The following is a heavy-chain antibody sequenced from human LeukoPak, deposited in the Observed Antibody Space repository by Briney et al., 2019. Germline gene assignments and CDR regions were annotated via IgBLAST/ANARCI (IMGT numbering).Heavy chain of an antibody. J-gene: IGHJ4*02. CDR1: GGTFTSYA. V-gene: IGHV1-69*05. CDR3: ARESGYYDSSGYLDY. CDR2: IIPIFGTA. Sequence: SVKVSCKASGGTFTSYAISWVRQAPGQGLEWMGRIIPIFGTANYAQKFQGRVTITTDESTSTAYMELSSLRSEDTAVYYCARESGYYDSSGYLDYWGQGTLVTVSS. D-gene: IGHD3-22*01.